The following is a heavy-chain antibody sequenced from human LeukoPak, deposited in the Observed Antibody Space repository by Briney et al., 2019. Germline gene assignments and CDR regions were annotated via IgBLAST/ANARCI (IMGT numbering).Heavy chain of an antibody. CDR2: INHSGST. CDR1: GGSFSGYY. CDR3: ARRGRLPRGYSYGAGYHYYYYYMDV. J-gene: IGHJ6*03. V-gene: IGHV4-34*01. Sequence: PSETLSLTCAVYGGSFSGYYWSWIRQPPGKGLEWIGEINHSGSTNYNPSLKSRVTISVDTSKNQFSLKLSSVTAADTAVYYCARRGRLPRGYSYGAGYHYYYYYMDVWGKGTTVTVSS. D-gene: IGHD5-18*01.